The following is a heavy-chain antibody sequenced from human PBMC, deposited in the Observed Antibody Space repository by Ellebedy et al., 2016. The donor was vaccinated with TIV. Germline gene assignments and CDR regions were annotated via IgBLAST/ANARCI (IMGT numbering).Heavy chain of an antibody. V-gene: IGHV3-7*04. J-gene: IGHJ3*02. CDR1: GFTFSSYS. Sequence: GESLKISCAASGFTFSSYSMNWVRQAPGKGLEWVANIKQDGSEIYYVDSVKGRFAISRDNAKHSLYLQMNSLRAEDTALYYCAGGSGFLFDIWGQGTMVTVSS. D-gene: IGHD3-22*01. CDR3: AGGSGFLFDI. CDR2: IKQDGSEI.